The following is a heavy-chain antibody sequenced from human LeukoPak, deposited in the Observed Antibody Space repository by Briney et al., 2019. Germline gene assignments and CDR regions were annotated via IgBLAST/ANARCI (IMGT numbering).Heavy chain of an antibody. D-gene: IGHD2-21*02. CDR3: ARVRVVTIDY. J-gene: IGHJ4*02. CDR1: GGSISSGSYY. Sequence: SETLSLTCTVSGGSISSGSYYWSWIRQPAGKGLEWIGRIYTSGSTNYNPSLRSRVTISVDTSKNQFSLKLSSVTAADTAVYYCARVRVVTIDYWGQGTLVTVSS. CDR2: IYTSGST. V-gene: IGHV4-61*02.